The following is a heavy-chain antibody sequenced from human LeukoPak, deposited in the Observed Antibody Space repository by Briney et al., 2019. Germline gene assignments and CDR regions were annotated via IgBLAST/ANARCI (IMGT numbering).Heavy chain of an antibody. CDR3: ARTTYYDILTGYSSDAFDI. J-gene: IGHJ3*02. CDR1: EYTFTSYY. V-gene: IGHV1-46*01. D-gene: IGHD3-9*01. Sequence: ASVKVSCKASEYTFTSYYMHWVRQAPGQGLEWMGIINPSGGSTSYAQKFQGRVTMTRDTSTSTVYMELSSLRSEDTAVYYCARTTYYDILTGYSSDAFDIWGQGTMVTVSS. CDR2: INPSGGST.